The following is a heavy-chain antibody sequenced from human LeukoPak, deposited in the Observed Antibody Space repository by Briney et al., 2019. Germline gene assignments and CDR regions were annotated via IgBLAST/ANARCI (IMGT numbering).Heavy chain of an antibody. CDR2: IVVGSGNT. J-gene: IGHJ4*02. D-gene: IGHD3-10*01. CDR1: GFTFTSSV. CDR3: AADRAGSYLRFVY. Sequence: SVKVFCKASGFTFTSSVVQWVRQARGQRLEWIGWIVVGSGNTNYAQKFQERVTITRDMSTSTAYMELSSLRFEDTAVYYCAADRAGSYLRFVYWGQGTPVTVSS. V-gene: IGHV1-58*01.